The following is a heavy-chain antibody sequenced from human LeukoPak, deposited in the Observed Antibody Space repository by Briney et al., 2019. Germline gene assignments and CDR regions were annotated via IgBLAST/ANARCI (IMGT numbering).Heavy chain of an antibody. CDR3: ARLDIAAAGTLYDAFDI. J-gene: IGHJ3*02. Sequence: SETLSLTCTVSGGSISSSSYYWGWIRQPPGKGLEWIGSIYYSGSTYYNPSLKSRVTISVDTSKNQFSLKLSSVTAAGTAVYYCARLDIAAAGTLYDAFDIWGQGTMVTVSS. V-gene: IGHV4-39*01. CDR2: IYYSGST. CDR1: GGSISSSSYY. D-gene: IGHD6-13*01.